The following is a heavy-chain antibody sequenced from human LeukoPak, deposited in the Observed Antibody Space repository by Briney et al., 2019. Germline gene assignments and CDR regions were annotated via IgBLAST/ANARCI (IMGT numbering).Heavy chain of an antibody. CDR1: DGSISSYY. CDR2: FYYTESS. CDR3: VSLSKGSRDSYPRDH. J-gene: IGHJ4*02. V-gene: IGHV4-59*01. Sequence: AETLSLTCTVSDGSISSYYWSWIRQPPGKGLEWVGYFYYTESSNYRPTLKSRVTVSVDTSINQFNMKVCSVIAADTAVYYCVSLSKGSRDSYPRDHWGQGTLVTVSS. D-gene: IGHD5-24*01.